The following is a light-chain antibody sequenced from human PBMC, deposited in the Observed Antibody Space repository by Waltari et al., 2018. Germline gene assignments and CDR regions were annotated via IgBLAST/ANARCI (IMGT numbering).Light chain of an antibody. CDR2: VNSDGSH. V-gene: IGLV4-69*01. Sequence: VLTQSPSASASLGASVKLTCTLSSGHSSNVIAWLQQQPEKGPRYLMKVNSDGSHNKGDEIPDRFSGSSSGAERYLTISSLQSEDEADYYCQTGGHGTWVFGGGTKLTVL. J-gene: IGLJ3*02. CDR1: SGHSSNV. CDR3: QTGGHGTWV.